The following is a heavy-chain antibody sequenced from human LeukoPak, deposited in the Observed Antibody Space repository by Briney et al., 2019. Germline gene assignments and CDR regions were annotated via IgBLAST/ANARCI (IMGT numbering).Heavy chain of an antibody. CDR3: VRVGSACGDPLEFDL. CDR2: ISAYSGKT. CDR1: GYSFDKFG. J-gene: IGHJ5*02. Sequence: ASVKVSCKASGYSFDKFGISWVRQAPGQGLEWMGWISAYSGKTDSAQKLQDRVTMTTDNSTSTAYLELRSLRADDTAVYFCVRVGSACGDPLEFDLWGQGTLVTVSS. D-gene: IGHD2-21*02. V-gene: IGHV1-18*01.